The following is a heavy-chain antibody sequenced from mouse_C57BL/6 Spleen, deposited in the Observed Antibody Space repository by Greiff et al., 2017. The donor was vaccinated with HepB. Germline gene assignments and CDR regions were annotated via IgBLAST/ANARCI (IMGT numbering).Heavy chain of an antibody. CDR2: INPGSGGT. D-gene: IGHD3-3*01. V-gene: IGHV1-54*01. CDR1: GYAFTNYL. Sequence: QVQLQQSGAELVRPGTSVKVSCKASGYAFTNYLIEWVKQRPGQGLEWIGLINPGSGGTNYNEKFKGKATLTADKSSSTAYMQLSSLTSEDSAVYFCAREGDLSFDYWGQGTTLTVSS. CDR3: AREGDLSFDY. J-gene: IGHJ2*01.